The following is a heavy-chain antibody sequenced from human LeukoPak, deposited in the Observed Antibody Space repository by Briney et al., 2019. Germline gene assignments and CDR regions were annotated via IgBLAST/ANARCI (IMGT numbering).Heavy chain of an antibody. V-gene: IGHV4-59*01. CDR1: GGSISTYY. D-gene: IGHD5-12*01. CDR3: ARDGYSGSDAL. CDR2: IYHSGRT. Sequence: SETLSLTCTVSGGSISTYYWSWIRQPPGKGLEWIGYIYHSGRTHHNPSLKTRVTISVDTSQNQFYLKLSSVTAADTAVYYCARDGYSGSDALWGQGTLVTVSS. J-gene: IGHJ4*02.